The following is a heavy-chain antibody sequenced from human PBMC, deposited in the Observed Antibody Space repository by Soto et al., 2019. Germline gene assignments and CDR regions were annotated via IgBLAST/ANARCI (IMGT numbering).Heavy chain of an antibody. V-gene: IGHV3-30*18. D-gene: IGHD3-3*01. J-gene: IGHJ4*02. CDR3: VKNSAYYDFWSGYFFDY. CDR2: ISYDGSNK. CDR1: GFTFSSYG. Sequence: GGSLRLSCAASGFTFSSYGMHWVRQAPGKGLEWVAVISYDGSNKYYADSVKGRFTISRDNSKNTLYLQMNSLRAEDTAVYYCVKNSAYYDFWSGYFFDYWGQGTLVTVSS.